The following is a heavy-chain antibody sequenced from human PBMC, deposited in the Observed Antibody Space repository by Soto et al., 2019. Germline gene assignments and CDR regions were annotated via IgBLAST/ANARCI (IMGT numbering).Heavy chain of an antibody. D-gene: IGHD3-22*01. Sequence: ASVKVSCKVSGYAFTSYGISWVRQAPGQGLEWMGWISAYNGNTNYAQKLQGRVTMTTDTSTSTDYMELRSLRSDDKAVYYCARPYDSSGYDAFDIWGQGPMVTASS. CDR3: ARPYDSSGYDAFDI. CDR1: GYAFTSYG. J-gene: IGHJ3*02. CDR2: ISAYNGNT. V-gene: IGHV1-18*04.